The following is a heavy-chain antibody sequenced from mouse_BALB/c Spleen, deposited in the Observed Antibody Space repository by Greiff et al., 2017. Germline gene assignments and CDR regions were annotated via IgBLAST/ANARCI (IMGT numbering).Heavy chain of an antibody. D-gene: IGHD1-1*01. CDR1: GFTFSSYA. V-gene: IGHV5-9-3*01. Sequence: EVHLVESGGGLVKPGGSLKLSCAASGFTFSSYAMSWVRQTPEKRLEWVATISSGGSYTYYPDSVKGRFTISRDNARNILYLQMSSLRSEDTAMYYCARRYYYGSRNAMDYWGQGTSVTVSS. CDR2: ISSGGSYT. CDR3: ARRYYYGSRNAMDY. J-gene: IGHJ4*01.